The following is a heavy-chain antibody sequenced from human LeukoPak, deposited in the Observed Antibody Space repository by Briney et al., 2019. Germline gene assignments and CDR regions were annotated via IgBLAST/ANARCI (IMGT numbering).Heavy chain of an antibody. J-gene: IGHJ4*02. CDR2: IYYSGST. CDR3: ARDYQGGYGDKTVDY. Sequence: SETLSLTCTVSGGSISSNTYYWGWIRQPPGKGLEWIGSIYYSGSTYYNPSLKSRVTISVDMSKNQFSLKLSSVTAADTAVYYCARDYQGGYGDKTVDYWGQGTLVTVSS. CDR1: GGSISSNTYY. D-gene: IGHD5-18*01. V-gene: IGHV4-39*07.